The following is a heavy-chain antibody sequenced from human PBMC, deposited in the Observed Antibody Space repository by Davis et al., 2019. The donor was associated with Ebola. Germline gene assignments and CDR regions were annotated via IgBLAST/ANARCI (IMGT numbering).Heavy chain of an antibody. CDR1: GFSFRNFG. D-gene: IGHD1-14*01. Sequence: HLGGSLRLSCEVSGFSFRNFGMTWVRPAPGKGLEWVAHISSDSTNIKYPDAVKGRFTISRDNAKNSLYLQMNRLTDEDTAVYFCTRDEDGDHEFDYWGQGTLVTVSS. CDR3: TRDEDGDHEFDY. V-gene: IGHV3-48*02. CDR2: ISSDSTNI. J-gene: IGHJ4*02.